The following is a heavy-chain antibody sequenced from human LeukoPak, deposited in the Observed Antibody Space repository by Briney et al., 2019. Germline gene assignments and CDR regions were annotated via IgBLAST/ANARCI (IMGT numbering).Heavy chain of an antibody. Sequence: SETLSLTCTVSGGSLSSYYWSWIRQPAGKGLEWIGRIYTSGRTNYNPSLKGRVTMSVDTSKNQFSLKLSSVTAADTAVYYCARTYYYEATDAFDIWGQGTMVTVSS. CDR3: ARTYYYEATDAFDI. CDR2: IYTSGRT. D-gene: IGHD3-22*01. J-gene: IGHJ3*02. V-gene: IGHV4-4*07. CDR1: GGSLSSYY.